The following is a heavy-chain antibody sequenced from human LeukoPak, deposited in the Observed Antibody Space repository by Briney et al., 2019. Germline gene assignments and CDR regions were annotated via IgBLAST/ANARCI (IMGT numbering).Heavy chain of an antibody. V-gene: IGHV4-30-2*01. Sequence: PSQTLSLTCAVSGGSISSGGYSWSWIRQPPGKGLEWIGYIYHSGSTYYSPSLKSRVTISVDRSKNQFSLKLSSVTAADTAVYYCARAEYYLDAFDIWGQGTMVTVSS. D-gene: IGHD3-10*01. CDR1: GGSISSGGYS. CDR3: ARAEYYLDAFDI. J-gene: IGHJ3*02. CDR2: IYHSGST.